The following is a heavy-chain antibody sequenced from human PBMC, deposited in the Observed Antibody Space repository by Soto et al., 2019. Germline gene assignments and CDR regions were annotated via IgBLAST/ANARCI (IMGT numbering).Heavy chain of an antibody. V-gene: IGHV4-59*01. Sequence: ASETLSLTCTVSGGSISSYYWSWIRQPPGKGLEWIGYIYNSGSTSYNPSLKSRATISVDMSKNQFSLKLSSVTAADTAVYYCARLFSNWFDPWGQGTLVTVS. CDR2: IYNSGST. D-gene: IGHD2-21*01. CDR3: ARLFSNWFDP. CDR1: GGSISSYY. J-gene: IGHJ5*02.